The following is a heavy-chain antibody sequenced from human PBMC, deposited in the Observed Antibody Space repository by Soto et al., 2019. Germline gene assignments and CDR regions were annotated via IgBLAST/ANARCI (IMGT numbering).Heavy chain of an antibody. Sequence: PSETLSLTCTVPGGSISSSSYYWGWIRQPPGKGLEWIGSIYYSGSTYYNPSLKSRVTISVDTSKNQFSLKLSSVTAADTAVYYCAVYYWFGDDYYGMDVWGQGTTVTVSS. V-gene: IGHV4-39*01. CDR2: IYYSGST. CDR3: AVYYWFGDDYYGMDV. CDR1: GGSISSSSYY. D-gene: IGHD3-10*01. J-gene: IGHJ6*02.